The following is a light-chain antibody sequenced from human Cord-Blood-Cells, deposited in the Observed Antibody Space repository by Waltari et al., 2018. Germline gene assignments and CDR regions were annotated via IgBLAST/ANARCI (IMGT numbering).Light chain of an antibody. V-gene: IGKV1-5*03. Sequence: DIQMTQSPSTLSASVGDRVPITCRASPSISSWLAWYQPQPGKAPKLLIYKASSLESGVPSRFSGSGSGTEFTLTISSLQPDDFATYYCQQYNSYSTFGQGTKVEIK. CDR1: PSISSW. CDR3: QQYNSYST. J-gene: IGKJ1*01. CDR2: KAS.